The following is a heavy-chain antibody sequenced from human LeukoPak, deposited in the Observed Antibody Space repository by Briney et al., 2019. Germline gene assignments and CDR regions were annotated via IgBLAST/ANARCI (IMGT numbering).Heavy chain of an antibody. Sequence: GASVKVSCKASGYTFTSYGISWVRQAPGQGREWMGWISAYNGNTNYAQKLQGRVTMTTDTSTSTAYMELRSLRSDDTAVYYCARDRGRFTMVRGGISDPYVYYYYGTDVWGQGTTVTVSS. V-gene: IGHV1-18*01. CDR1: GYTFTSYG. D-gene: IGHD3-10*01. J-gene: IGHJ6*02. CDR3: ARDRGRFTMVRGGISDPYVYYYYGTDV. CDR2: ISAYNGNT.